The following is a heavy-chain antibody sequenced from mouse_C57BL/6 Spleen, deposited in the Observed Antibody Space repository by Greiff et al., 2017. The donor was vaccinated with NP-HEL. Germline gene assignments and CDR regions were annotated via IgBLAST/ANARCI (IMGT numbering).Heavy chain of an antibody. CDR1: GYAFTSSW. D-gene: IGHD1-1*01. Sequence: QVQLQQSGPELVKPGASVKISCKASGYAFTSSWMNWVKQRPGKGLEWIGRIYPGDGDTNYNGKFKGKATLTADKSSSTAYLQLSSLTSEESAVYFCAGLGAITAVDFDYWGQGTTLTVAS. J-gene: IGHJ2*01. CDR2: IYPGDGDT. CDR3: AGLGAITAVDFDY. V-gene: IGHV1-82*01.